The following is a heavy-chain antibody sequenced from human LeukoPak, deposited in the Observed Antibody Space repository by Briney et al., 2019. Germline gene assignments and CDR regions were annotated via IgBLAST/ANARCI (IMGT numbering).Heavy chain of an antibody. Sequence: GGSLRLSCAASGFTFINAWMAWVRQAPGKGLEWVGRIKANPHGGTTDYAAPVKGRFTISRDDSKNTLYLQMNSLKTEDTAVYYCTPDGVGIEGGTFDYWGQGTLVTVSS. D-gene: IGHD1-26*01. J-gene: IGHJ4*02. V-gene: IGHV3-15*01. CDR3: TPDGVGIEGGTFDY. CDR2: IKANPHGGTT. CDR1: GFTFINAW.